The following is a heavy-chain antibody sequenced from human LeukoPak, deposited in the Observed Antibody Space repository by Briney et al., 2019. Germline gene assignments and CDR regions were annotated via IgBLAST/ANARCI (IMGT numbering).Heavy chain of an antibody. D-gene: IGHD4-23*01. Sequence: SETLSLTCTVSGGSISSYYWSWIRQPPGKGLEWIGYIYYSGSTYYNPSLKSRVTISVDTSKNQFSLKLSSVTAADTAVYYCARATTVVTDDAFDIWGQGTMVTVSS. J-gene: IGHJ3*02. CDR1: GGSISSYY. CDR3: ARATTVVTDDAFDI. CDR2: IYYSGST. V-gene: IGHV4-59*12.